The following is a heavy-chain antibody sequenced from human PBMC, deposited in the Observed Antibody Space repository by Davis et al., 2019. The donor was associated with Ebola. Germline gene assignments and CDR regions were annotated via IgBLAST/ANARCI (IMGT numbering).Heavy chain of an antibody. V-gene: IGHV6-1*01. CDR1: GDSVSSGSTA. CDR2: TYYGSKWYH. Sequence: HSQTLSLTCAISGDSVSSGSTAWNWIRQSSLRGLEWLGRTYYGSKWYHDYAVSVSSRITIKPDTSKNQFSLQLNSVTPEDTAVYYCASGWLRARFDPWGQGTLVTVSS. D-gene: IGHD6-19*01. J-gene: IGHJ5*02. CDR3: ASGWLRARFDP.